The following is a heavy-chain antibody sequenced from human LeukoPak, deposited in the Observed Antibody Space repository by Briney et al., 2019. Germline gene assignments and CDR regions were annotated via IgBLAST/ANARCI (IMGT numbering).Heavy chain of an antibody. J-gene: IGHJ4*02. Sequence: GASXKVSCKASGDTFSSYAISWVRQAPGQGLEWMGRIIPIFGKANYAQKFQGRVTITTDESTSTAYMELSSLRSEDTAVYYCARVEKEGTVDYWGQGTLVTVSS. CDR3: ARVEKEGTVDY. D-gene: IGHD1-1*01. CDR2: IIPIFGKA. CDR1: GDTFSSYA. V-gene: IGHV1-69*05.